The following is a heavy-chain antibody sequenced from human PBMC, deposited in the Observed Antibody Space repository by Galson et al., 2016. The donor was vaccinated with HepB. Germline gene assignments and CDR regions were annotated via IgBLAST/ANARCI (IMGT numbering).Heavy chain of an antibody. Sequence: TLSLTCTVSADAISITGYFWSWIRQHPLRGLEWIGYISHSGSAYFNPSLKSRVTISVDTSKSQFSLRLSSVTAADTAVYYCARLSGWSRTQLWIDYWGQGTLATVSS. CDR2: ISHSGSA. J-gene: IGHJ4*02. V-gene: IGHV4-31*03. D-gene: IGHD6-19*01. CDR3: ARLSGWSRTQLWIDY. CDR1: ADAISITGYF.